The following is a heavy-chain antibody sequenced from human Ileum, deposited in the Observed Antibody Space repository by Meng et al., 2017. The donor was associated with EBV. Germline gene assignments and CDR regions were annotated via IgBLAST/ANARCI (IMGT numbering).Heavy chain of an antibody. CDR1: GASTTEGNW. J-gene: IGHJ4*02. D-gene: IGHD5-18*01. V-gene: IGHV4-4*02. CDR2: IYHSEAT. Sequence: GPGLVTPLGNLYSTCASTGASTTEGNWWSGVRQPTGKGPEWIREIYHSEATNYNPTLKSRVTISVDKSKNQISLKLNSVTAADTAVYYCARWAFIYSYGFDHWGQGTLVTVSS. CDR3: ARWAFIYSYGFDH.